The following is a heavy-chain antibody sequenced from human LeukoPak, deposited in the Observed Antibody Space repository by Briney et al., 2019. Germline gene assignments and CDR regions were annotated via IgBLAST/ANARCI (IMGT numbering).Heavy chain of an antibody. J-gene: IGHJ5*02. CDR3: ARLKRGIGAAGTSLRGWFDP. CDR1: GDTFSSYA. V-gene: IGHV1-69*13. CDR2: IIPIFDTS. Sequence: SVKVSCKASGDTFSSYAITWVRQAPGQGLEWMGGIIPIFDTSNYAQKFQGRVTFTSDDSMSTAYMELSSLRSEDTAVYYCARLKRGIGAAGTSLRGWFDPWGQGTLVTVSS. D-gene: IGHD6-13*01.